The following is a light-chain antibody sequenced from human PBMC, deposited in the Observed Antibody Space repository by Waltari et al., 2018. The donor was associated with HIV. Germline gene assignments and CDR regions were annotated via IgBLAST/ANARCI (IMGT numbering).Light chain of an antibody. V-gene: IGKV2-28*01. CDR3: MQALQTPIT. Sequence: DIVMTQSPLSLPVTPGEPASISCRSSQSLLHSSGYNFLAWYLQKPGQSPQLIYLGSNRASGVPDRFSGSGSGTDFTLKISRVEAEDVGIYDCMQALQTPITFGQGTRLEIK. CDR1: QSLLHSSGYNF. J-gene: IGKJ5*01. CDR2: LGS.